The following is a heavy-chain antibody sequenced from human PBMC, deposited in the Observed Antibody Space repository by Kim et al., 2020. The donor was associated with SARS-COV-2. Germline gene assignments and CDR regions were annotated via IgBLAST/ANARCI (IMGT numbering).Heavy chain of an antibody. CDR2: ISYDGSDK. CDR1: RFTFSSYG. D-gene: IGHD6-19*01. V-gene: IGHV3-30*18. CDR3: AKADGGQWLVEAGPDF. Sequence: GGSLRLSCAASRFTFSSYGMHWVRQAPGKGLEWLTIISYDGSDKYYSDSVKGRFTISRDNSKNTLHLQMNSLRPEDTAVYYCAKADGGQWLVEAGPDFWGQGTLVTVSS. J-gene: IGHJ4*02.